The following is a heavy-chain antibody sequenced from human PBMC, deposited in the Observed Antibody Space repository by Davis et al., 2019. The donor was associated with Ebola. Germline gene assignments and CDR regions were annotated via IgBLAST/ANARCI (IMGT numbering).Heavy chain of an antibody. V-gene: IGHV1-69*13. Sequence: SVKVSCKASGYTFSNYGISWVRQAPGQGLEWMGGIIPIFGTSNPARKFQGRLTITADESTSTAYMELSSLRSEDTAVYYCARDAHGTIIAAGGISTYWFDPWGQGTLVTVSS. CDR2: IIPIFGTS. D-gene: IGHD6-13*01. CDR3: ARDAHGTIIAAGGISTYWFDP. CDR1: GYTFSNYG. J-gene: IGHJ5*02.